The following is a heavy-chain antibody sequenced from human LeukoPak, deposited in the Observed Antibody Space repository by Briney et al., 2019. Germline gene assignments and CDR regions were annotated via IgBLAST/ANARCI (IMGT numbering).Heavy chain of an antibody. CDR2: FDPEDGET. J-gene: IGHJ3*02. V-gene: IGHV1-24*01. CDR1: GYTLTELS. D-gene: IGHD3-22*01. Sequence: ASVKVSCKVSGYTLTELSMHWVRQAPGKGREWMGCFDPEDGETIYAQKFQGRVTMTEDTSTDTAYMELSSLRSEDTAAYYCATGSPTMIVPYAFDIWGQGTMVTVSS. CDR3: ATGSPTMIVPYAFDI.